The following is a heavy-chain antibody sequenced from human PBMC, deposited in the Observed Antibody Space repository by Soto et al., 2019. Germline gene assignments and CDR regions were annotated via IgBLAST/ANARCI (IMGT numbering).Heavy chain of an antibody. V-gene: IGHV4-4*02. Sequence: QVQLQELGPGLVKPSGTLSLTCAVSGGSISSSNWWSWVRQPPGKGLEWIGEIYHSGSTNYNPSLKSRVTISVDKSKNQFSLKLSSVTAADTAVYYCARVSLRFLEWLSSTYYYYGMDVWGQGTTVTVSS. J-gene: IGHJ6*02. CDR2: IYHSGST. D-gene: IGHD3-3*01. CDR1: GGSISSSNW. CDR3: ARVSLRFLEWLSSTYYYYGMDV.